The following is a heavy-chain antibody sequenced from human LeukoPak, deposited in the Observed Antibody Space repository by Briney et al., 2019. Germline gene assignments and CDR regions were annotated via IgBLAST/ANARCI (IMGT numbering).Heavy chain of an antibody. CDR2: ISYDGSNK. CDR3: ARDSPLGCSSTSCEGY. J-gene: IGHJ4*02. V-gene: IGHV3-30*03. D-gene: IGHD2-2*01. CDR1: GFTFSSYG. Sequence: GGSLRLSCAASGFTFSSYGMHWVRQAPGKGLEWVAVISYDGSNKYYADSVKGRFTISRDNSKNTLYLQMNSLRAEDTAVYYCARDSPLGCSSTSCEGYWGQGTLVTVSS.